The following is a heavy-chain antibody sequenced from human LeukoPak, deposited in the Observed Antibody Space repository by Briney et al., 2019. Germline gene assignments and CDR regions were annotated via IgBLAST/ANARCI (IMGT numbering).Heavy chain of an antibody. V-gene: IGHV4-59*11. CDR1: GGSISSHY. CDR2: IYYSGST. CDR3: ARASMYRGYFDY. Sequence: SETLSLTCTVSGGSISSHYWSWIRQPPGKGLEWIGYIYYSGSTNYNPSLKSRVTRSVDTSKNQFSLKLSSVTAADTAVYYCARASMYRGYFDYWGQGTLVTVSS. J-gene: IGHJ4*02. D-gene: IGHD2-2*01.